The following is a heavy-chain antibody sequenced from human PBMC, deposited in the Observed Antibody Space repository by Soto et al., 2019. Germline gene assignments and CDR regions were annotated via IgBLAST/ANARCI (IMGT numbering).Heavy chain of an antibody. Sequence: PSETLSLTCTVSGASISVHSYYWTWIRQPPGKGLGWIGSSYYSGTTYFNPSLKSRATISVDTSKNQFSLRLTYVTAADTAIYYCTRRYNSNDNYFDPWGPGALVTVSA. J-gene: IGHJ5*02. CDR1: GASISVHSYY. V-gene: IGHV4-39*01. CDR3: TRRYNSNDNYFDP. CDR2: SYYSGTT. D-gene: IGHD3-9*01.